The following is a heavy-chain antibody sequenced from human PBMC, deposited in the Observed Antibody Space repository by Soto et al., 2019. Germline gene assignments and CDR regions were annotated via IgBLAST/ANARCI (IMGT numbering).Heavy chain of an antibody. CDR1: GFTFSSYG. Sequence: QVQLVESGGGVVQPGRSLRLSCAASGFTFSSYGMHWVRQAPGKGLEWVAVISYDGSNKYYADSVKGRFTISRDNSKNPLYLQMNSLRAEDTAVYYCAKSRREYYYGSGSREDYYYGMDVWGQGTTVTVSS. CDR2: ISYDGSNK. CDR3: AKSRREYYYGSGSREDYYYGMDV. V-gene: IGHV3-30*18. J-gene: IGHJ6*02. D-gene: IGHD3-10*01.